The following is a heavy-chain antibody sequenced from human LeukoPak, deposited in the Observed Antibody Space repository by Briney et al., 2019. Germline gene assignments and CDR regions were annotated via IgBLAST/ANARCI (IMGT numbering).Heavy chain of an antibody. CDR3: AKRPSDYGDYVSYFDY. CDR2: ISDDGRRK. CDR1: GFTFSSTG. D-gene: IGHD4-17*01. J-gene: IGHJ4*02. V-gene: IGHV3-30*18. Sequence: PGRSLRLSCAASGFTFSSTGMHWVRQAPGKGLEWVGVISDDGRRKDYADSVKGRFTISRDNSKDTLYLQMNSLRAEDTAVYYCAKRPSDYGDYVSYFDYWGQGTLVTVSS.